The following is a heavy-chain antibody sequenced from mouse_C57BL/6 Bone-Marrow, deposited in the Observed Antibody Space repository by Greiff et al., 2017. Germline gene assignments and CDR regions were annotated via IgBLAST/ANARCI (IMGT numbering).Heavy chain of an antibody. CDR1: GFTFSSYG. J-gene: IGHJ4*01. V-gene: IGHV5-6*01. CDR3: ARDHYYGSSRYAMDY. D-gene: IGHD1-1*01. Sequence: EVKLVESGGDLVKPGGSLKLSCAASGFTFSSYGMSWVRQTPDKRLEWVATISSGGSYTYYPDSVKGRFTISRDNAKNTLYLQMSSLKSEETAMYYCARDHYYGSSRYAMDYWGQGTSVTVTS. CDR2: ISSGGSYT.